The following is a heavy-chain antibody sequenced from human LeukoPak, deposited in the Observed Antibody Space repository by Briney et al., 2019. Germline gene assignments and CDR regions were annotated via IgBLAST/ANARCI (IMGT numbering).Heavy chain of an antibody. V-gene: IGHV3-30*02. CDR3: AKEGAASPTYYYNAGSHVRYYNYYMDV. Sequence: GGSLRLSCAASGFNFSTYWMTWVRQVLGKGLEWVAFIRYDGTNKYYADSVKGRFTISRDKSKNTLYLQMNSLRAEDTAVYYCAKEGAASPTYYYNAGSHVRYYNYYMDVWGKGTTVTISS. D-gene: IGHD3-10*01. J-gene: IGHJ6*03. CDR2: IRYDGTNK. CDR1: GFNFSTYW.